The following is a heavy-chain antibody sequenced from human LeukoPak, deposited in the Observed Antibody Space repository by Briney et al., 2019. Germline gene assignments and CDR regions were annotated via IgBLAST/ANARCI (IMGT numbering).Heavy chain of an antibody. D-gene: IGHD4/OR15-4a*01. V-gene: IGHV3-23*01. Sequence: GSLRLSCAASGFTFSSYAMNWVRQAPGKGLEWVSDISGSGGSTYHADSVKGRFTISRDNSKNTLYLQMNSLRAEDTAVYYCAKGNVYGGNGMDVWGQGTTVTVSS. CDR3: AKGNVYGGNGMDV. J-gene: IGHJ6*02. CDR2: ISGSGGST. CDR1: GFTFSSYA.